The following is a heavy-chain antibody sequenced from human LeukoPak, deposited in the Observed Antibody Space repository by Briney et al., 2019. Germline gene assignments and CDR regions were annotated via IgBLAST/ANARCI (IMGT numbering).Heavy chain of an antibody. D-gene: IGHD6-13*01. CDR2: IKSKTDGGTT. Sequence: GGSLRLSCAASGFTFSNAWMSWVRQAPGKGLEWVGRIKSKTDGGTTDYAAPVKGRFTISRDDSKNTLYLQMNGLKTEDTAVYYCTTDAQYSSSWYYYYYYYMDVWGKGTTVTVSS. J-gene: IGHJ6*03. CDR1: GFTFSNAW. CDR3: TTDAQYSSSWYYYYYYYMDV. V-gene: IGHV3-15*01.